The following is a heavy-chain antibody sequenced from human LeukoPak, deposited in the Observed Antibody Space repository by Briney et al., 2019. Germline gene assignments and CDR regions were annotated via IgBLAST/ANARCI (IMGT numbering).Heavy chain of an antibody. CDR2: INHSGST. CDR3: ARDRIDCSGGSCYRLFDY. V-gene: IGHV4-34*01. CDR1: GGSFSGYY. Sequence: SETLSLTCAVYGGSFSGYYWSWIRQPPGKGLEWIGEINHSGSTNYKPSLKSRVTISVDTSKDQFSLKLSSVTAADTAVYYCARDRIDCSGGSCYRLFDYWGQGTLVTVSS. D-gene: IGHD2-15*01. J-gene: IGHJ4*02.